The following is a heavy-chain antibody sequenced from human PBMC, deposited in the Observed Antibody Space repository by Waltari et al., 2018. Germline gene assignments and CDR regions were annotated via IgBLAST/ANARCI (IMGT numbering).Heavy chain of an antibody. CDR2: INPNSGGT. V-gene: IGHV1-2*02. D-gene: IGHD6-13*01. CDR3: ARSWEYSSSWYGNYYYYGMDV. J-gene: IGHJ6*02. CDR1: GYTFTGYY. Sequence: QVQLVQSGAEVKKPGASVKVSCKASGYTFTGYYMHWVRQAPGQGLEWMGWINPNSGGTNDAQKFQGRVTMTRDTSISTAYMELSRLRSDDTAVYYCARSWEYSSSWYGNYYYYGMDVWGQGTTVTVSS.